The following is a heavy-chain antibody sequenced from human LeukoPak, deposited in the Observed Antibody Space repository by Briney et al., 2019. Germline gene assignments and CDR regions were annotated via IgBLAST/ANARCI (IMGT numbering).Heavy chain of an antibody. CDR1: GGSISSGSYY. CDR2: IYTSGST. D-gene: IGHD6-19*01. Sequence: PSETLSLTCTVSGGSISSGSYYWSWIRQPAGKGLEWIGRIYTSGSTNYNPSLKSRVTIPIDTSKDQFSLKLNSVTAADCAREGFSSGWYSDYWGQGTLVTVSS. V-gene: IGHV4-61*02. CDR3: SSGWYSDY. J-gene: IGHJ4*02.